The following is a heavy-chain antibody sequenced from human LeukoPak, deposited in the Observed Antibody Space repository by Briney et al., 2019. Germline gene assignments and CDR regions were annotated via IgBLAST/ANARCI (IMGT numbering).Heavy chain of an antibody. CDR3: ARAAMIAARPPVYYFDY. Sequence: SVKVSCKASGGTFSSYAISWVRQAPGQGLEWMGGIIPIFGTANYAQKFQGRVTITADESTSTAYMELSSLRSEDTAVYYCARAAMIAARPPVYYFDYGGKGPLVPASS. V-gene: IGHV1-69*13. J-gene: IGHJ4*02. CDR1: GGTFSSYA. CDR2: IIPIFGTA. D-gene: IGHD6-6*01.